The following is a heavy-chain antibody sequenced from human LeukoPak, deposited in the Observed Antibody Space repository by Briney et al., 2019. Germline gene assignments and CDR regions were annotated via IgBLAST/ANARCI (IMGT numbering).Heavy chain of an antibody. CDR1: GSTFSSYW. Sequence: GGSLRLSCAASGSTFSSYWMHWVRQVPGKGLVWVSRINRDGSNTRYADSVKGRFTISRDNAKNTLYLQMNSLRAEDTAVYYCARDLELVYYDSSGYDYWGQGTLVIVSS. J-gene: IGHJ4*02. V-gene: IGHV3-74*01. CDR2: INRDGSNT. CDR3: ARDLELVYYDSSGYDY. D-gene: IGHD3-22*01.